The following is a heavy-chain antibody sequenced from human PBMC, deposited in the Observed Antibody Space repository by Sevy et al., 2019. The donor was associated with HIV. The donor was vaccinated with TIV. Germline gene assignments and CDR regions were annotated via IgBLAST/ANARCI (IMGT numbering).Heavy chain of an antibody. D-gene: IGHD6-13*01. V-gene: IGHV3-15*01. Sequence: GGSLRLSCAASGFTFSNAWMSWVRQAPGKGLEWVGRIKSKTDSGKTDYAAHVKGRFTISRDDSKNTLYLQMNSLKTEDTGVYYCTTEGRFKQQLGGDYWGQGTLVTVSS. CDR1: GFTFSNAW. CDR3: TTEGRFKQQLGGDY. CDR2: IKSKTDSGKT. J-gene: IGHJ4*02.